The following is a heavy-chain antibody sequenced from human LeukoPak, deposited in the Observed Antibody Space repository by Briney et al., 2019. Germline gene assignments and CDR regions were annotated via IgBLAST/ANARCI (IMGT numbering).Heavy chain of an antibody. J-gene: IGHJ6*02. CDR2: ISSSSSYI. V-gene: IGHV3-21*01. CDR1: GFTFSSYS. Sequence: GGSLRLSCAASGFTFSSYSMNWVRQAPGKGLEWVSSISSSSSYIYYADSVKGRFTISRDNAKNSLYLQMNSLRAEDTAVYYCAGSGGDYGDFPGLYYYYGMDVWGQGTTVTVSS. CDR3: AGSGGDYGDFPGLYYYYGMDV. D-gene: IGHD4-17*01.